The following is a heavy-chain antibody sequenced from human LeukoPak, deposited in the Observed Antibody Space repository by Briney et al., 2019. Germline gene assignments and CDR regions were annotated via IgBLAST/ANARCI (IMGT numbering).Heavy chain of an antibody. V-gene: IGHV3-23*01. D-gene: IGHD3-10*01. CDR3: AKARLLLWFGFENWFDP. J-gene: IGHJ5*02. Sequence: GGSLRLSCAASGFTFSSYAMSWVRQAPGKGLEWVSAISGSGGSTYYADSVKGRFTISRDNSKNTLYLQMNSLRAEDTAVYYCAKARLLLWFGFENWFDPWAREPWSPSPQ. CDR1: GFTFSSYA. CDR2: ISGSGGST.